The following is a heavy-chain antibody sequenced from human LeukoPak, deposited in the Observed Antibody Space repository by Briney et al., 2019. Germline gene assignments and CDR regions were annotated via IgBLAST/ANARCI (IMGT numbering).Heavy chain of an antibody. V-gene: IGHV3-23*01. CDR2: FSASGGTT. CDR3: AKANYSGSYYFDS. CDR1: GFTFSRSA. J-gene: IGHJ4*02. D-gene: IGHD1-26*01. Sequence: GGSLRLSCAASGFTFSRSAMNWVRQAPGKGLEWVSSFSASGGTTYYADSVKGRFTISRDNSKNTLSVQMNSLRAEDTAVYYCAKANYSGSYYFDSWRQGTLVTVSS.